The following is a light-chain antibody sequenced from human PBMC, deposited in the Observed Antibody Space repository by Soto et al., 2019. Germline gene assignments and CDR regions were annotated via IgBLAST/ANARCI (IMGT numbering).Light chain of an antibody. J-gene: IGLJ1*01. CDR2: GGF. Sequence: SVLAQPGSVSGSPGQSITISCTGTTSDVGSYDLVSWYQQLPGEAPKLLIYGGFKRPSGVSNRFSGSKSGNTASLTISGLQAEDEADYYCCSYAGGSSYVFGTGTKV. CDR3: CSYAGGSSYV. CDR1: TSDVGSYDL. V-gene: IGLV2-23*01.